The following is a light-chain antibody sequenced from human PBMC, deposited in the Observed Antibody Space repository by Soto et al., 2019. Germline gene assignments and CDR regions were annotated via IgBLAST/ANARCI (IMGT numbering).Light chain of an antibody. CDR2: GEF. Sequence: DIEMTQSTSSLSASVGDRATITCRASQTISRYLNWYQQKPGKAPRVLIYGEFNLQSSVPSRFSGGGSGTEFTLTISSLQLEDFATYYCHQSYSSPRTFGQGTKVEIK. CDR1: QTISRY. V-gene: IGKV1-39*01. CDR3: HQSYSSPRT. J-gene: IGKJ1*01.